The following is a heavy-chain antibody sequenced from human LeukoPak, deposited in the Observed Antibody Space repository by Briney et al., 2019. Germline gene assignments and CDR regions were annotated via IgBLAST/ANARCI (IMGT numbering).Heavy chain of an antibody. V-gene: IGHV3-9*01. D-gene: IGHD3-22*01. CDR1: GFTFDDYA. Sequence: GRSLRLSCAASGFTFDDYAMHWVRQAPGKGLEWVSGISWNSGSIGYADSVKGRFTISRDNAKNSLYLQMNSLRAEDTALYYCAKDSYYDSSGYYSSFDYWGQGTLVTVSS. J-gene: IGHJ4*02. CDR3: AKDSYYDSSGYYSSFDY. CDR2: ISWNSGSI.